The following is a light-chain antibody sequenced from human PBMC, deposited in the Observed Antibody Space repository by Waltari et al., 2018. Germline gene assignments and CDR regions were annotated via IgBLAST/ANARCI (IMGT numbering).Light chain of an antibody. J-gene: IGKJ4*01. V-gene: IGKV3-15*01. Sequence: EIVMTQSPANLSVSPGERATLSCRASQTITDNLAWYQQKPGQAPRLLIYGASSRATGVPARFSGSGSGTDFTLTISSLQSDDFAIYYCQQYNTWPPLTFGGGTKVEIK. CDR2: GAS. CDR3: QQYNTWPPLT. CDR1: QTITDN.